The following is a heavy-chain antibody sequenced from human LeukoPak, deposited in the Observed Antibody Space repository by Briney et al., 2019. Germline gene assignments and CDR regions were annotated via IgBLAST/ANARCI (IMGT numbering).Heavy chain of an antibody. Sequence: SVKVSCKASGYTFTGYYMHWVRQAPGQGLEWMGGIIPIFGTANYAQKFQGRVTITADESTSTAYMELSSLRSEDTAVYYCARIKGPWGQGTLVTVSS. CDR3: ARIKGP. CDR1: GYTFTGYY. J-gene: IGHJ5*02. V-gene: IGHV1-69*13. CDR2: IIPIFGTA.